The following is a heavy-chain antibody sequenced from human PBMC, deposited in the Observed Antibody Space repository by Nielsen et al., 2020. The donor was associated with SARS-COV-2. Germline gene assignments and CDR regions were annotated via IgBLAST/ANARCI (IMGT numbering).Heavy chain of an antibody. CDR1: GFTFSSYW. V-gene: IGHV3-7*01. CDR2: IKQDGSEK. CDR3: ARASGTTVYYYYYYMDV. J-gene: IGHJ6*03. D-gene: IGHD1-1*01. Sequence: GESLKISCAASGFTFSSYWMSWVRQAPGKGLEWVANIKQDGSEKYYVDSVKGRFTISRDNAKNSLYLQMNSLRAEDTAVYYCARASGTTVYYYYYYMDVWGKGTTVTVSS.